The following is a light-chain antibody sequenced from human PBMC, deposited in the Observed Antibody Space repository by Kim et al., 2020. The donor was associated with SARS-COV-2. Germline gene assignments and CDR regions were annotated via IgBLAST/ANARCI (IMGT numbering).Light chain of an antibody. CDR3: QQRSKWPLT. CDR2: DAS. Sequence: SPGTRAPLAGRASQSVSSYLAWYQQKPGQAPRLLIYDASNRATGIPARFSGSGSGTDFTLTISSLEPEDFAVYYCQQRSKWPLTFGGGTKVDIK. CDR1: QSVSSY. J-gene: IGKJ4*01. V-gene: IGKV3-11*01.